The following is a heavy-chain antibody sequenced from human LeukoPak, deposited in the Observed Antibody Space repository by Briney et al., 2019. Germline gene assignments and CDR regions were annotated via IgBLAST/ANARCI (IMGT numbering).Heavy chain of an antibody. D-gene: IGHD3-3*01. J-gene: IGHJ5*02. Sequence: SETLSLTCAVYGGSFSGYYWSWIRQPPGKGLEWIGEINHSGSINYNPSLKSRVTISVDTSKNQFSLKLSSVTAADTAVYYCAREGYDFWSGSKRNWFDPWGQGTLVTVSS. V-gene: IGHV4-34*01. CDR3: AREGYDFWSGSKRNWFDP. CDR2: INHSGSI. CDR1: GGSFSGYY.